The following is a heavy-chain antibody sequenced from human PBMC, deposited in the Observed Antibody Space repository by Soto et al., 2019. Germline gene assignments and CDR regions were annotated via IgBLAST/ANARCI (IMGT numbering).Heavy chain of an antibody. V-gene: IGHV3-11*05. CDR2: ISSSSSYT. CDR1: GFTFSDYY. J-gene: IGHJ4*02. CDR3: ARDKGYSGYDSVLDY. D-gene: IGHD5-12*01. Sequence: QVQLVESGGGLVKPGGSLRLSCAASGFTFSDYYMSWIRQAPGKGLEWVSYISSSSSYTNYADSVKGRFTISRDNAKNSLYLQMNSLRAEDTAVYYCARDKGYSGYDSVLDYWGQGTLVTVSS.